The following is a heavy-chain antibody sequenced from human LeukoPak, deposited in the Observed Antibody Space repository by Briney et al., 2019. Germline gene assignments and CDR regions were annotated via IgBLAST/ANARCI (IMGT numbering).Heavy chain of an antibody. Sequence: SETLSLTCTVSGGSVSSGSYYWRWIRQPPGKGLEWIGYIYYGGSTYYNPSLKSRVTISVDTSKNQFSLKLSSVTAADTAVYYCARATYYKFTYYFDYWGQGTLVTVSS. D-gene: IGHD1-26*01. CDR2: IYYGGST. CDR3: ARATYYKFTYYFDY. V-gene: IGHV4-31*03. J-gene: IGHJ4*02. CDR1: GGSVSSGSYY.